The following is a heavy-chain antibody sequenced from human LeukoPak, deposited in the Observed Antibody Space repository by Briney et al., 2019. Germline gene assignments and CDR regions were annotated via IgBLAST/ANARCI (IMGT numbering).Heavy chain of an antibody. J-gene: IGHJ3*02. Sequence: GGSLRLSCAASGFTFSSYWMHWVRQAPGKGLVWVSRINSDGSSTSYADSVKGRFTISRDNAKNSLYLQMNSLRAEDTAVYYCARDRGIYYDSSGYWKPGAFDIWGQGTMVTVSS. CDR2: INSDGSST. D-gene: IGHD3-22*01. CDR3: ARDRGIYYDSSGYWKPGAFDI. V-gene: IGHV3-74*01. CDR1: GFTFSSYW.